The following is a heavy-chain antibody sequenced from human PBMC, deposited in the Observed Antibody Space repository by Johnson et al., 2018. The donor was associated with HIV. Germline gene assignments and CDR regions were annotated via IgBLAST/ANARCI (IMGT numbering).Heavy chain of an antibody. V-gene: IGHV3-20*04. CDR2: INYNGGST. Sequence: VQLVESGGGLVQPGGSLILSCAASGFTFSTYGMHWVRQAPGKGLEWVSGINYNGGSTDYADSVRDRFTISRDSAKNSLYLQMNSLRAEDTAFYYCARDKYGVPSGTFDIWGQGTMVTVSS. D-gene: IGHD4-17*01. CDR1: GFTFSTYG. CDR3: ARDKYGVPSGTFDI. J-gene: IGHJ3*02.